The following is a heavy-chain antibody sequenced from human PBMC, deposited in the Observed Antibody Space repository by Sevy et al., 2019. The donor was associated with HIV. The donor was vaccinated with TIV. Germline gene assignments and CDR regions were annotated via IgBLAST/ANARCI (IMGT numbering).Heavy chain of an antibody. CDR1: GFTFSSYS. D-gene: IGHD6-13*01. Sequence: GGSLRLSCAASGFTFSSYSMNWVRQAPGKGLEWVSYISSSSSTLYYADSVKGRFTISRDNAKNSLYLQMNSLRDDDTAVYYCARVAAAGSFDYWGQGTLVTVSS. CDR3: ARVAAAGSFDY. J-gene: IGHJ4*02. V-gene: IGHV3-48*02. CDR2: ISSSSSTL.